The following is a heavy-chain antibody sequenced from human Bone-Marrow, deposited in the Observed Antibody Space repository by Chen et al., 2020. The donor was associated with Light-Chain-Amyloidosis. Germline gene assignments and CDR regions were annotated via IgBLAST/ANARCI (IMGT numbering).Heavy chain of an antibody. J-gene: IGHJ4*02. CDR1: GYNFPNYW. CDR3: ARRRDGYNFDY. V-gene: IGHV5-51*01. D-gene: IGHD5-12*01. CDR2: SYPDDSDA. Sequence: EVQLEQSGPEVKKPGESLKISCKGSGYNFPNYWIGWVRQMPGKGLEWMGVSYPDDSDARYSPSFEGQVTISADKSITTAYLQWRSLKASDTAMYYCARRRDGYNFDYWGQGTLVTVSS.